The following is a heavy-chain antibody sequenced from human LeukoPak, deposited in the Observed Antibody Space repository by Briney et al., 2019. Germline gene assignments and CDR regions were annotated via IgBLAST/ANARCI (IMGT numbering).Heavy chain of an antibody. CDR1: QFTFSRFA. Sequence: GESLRLSCAASQFTFSRFAMSWIRQAPGTGLEWVSTLSGSGTATHYADSVKGRFSISSVNTKDTLYLEMDNLRADDTAVYYCAKHLGSHSFLFYYMDVWGTGTSVSVSS. D-gene: IGHD2-21*01. CDR3: AKHLGSHSFLFYYMDV. CDR2: LSGSGTAT. J-gene: IGHJ6*03. V-gene: IGHV3-23*01.